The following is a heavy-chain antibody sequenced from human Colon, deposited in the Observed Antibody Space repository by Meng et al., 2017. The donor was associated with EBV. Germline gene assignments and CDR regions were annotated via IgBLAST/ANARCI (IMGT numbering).Heavy chain of an antibody. V-gene: IGHV4-4*02. D-gene: IGHD2-8*02. CDR1: GTSISTSNG. CDR2: IYHNGQT. Sequence: QVLVEESGAGLVKPSGTLSLTCDVSGTSISTSNGWSWIRQSPGEGLEWIGAIYHNGQTNYNPSLKSRVSMSVDESKNEFSLNLKSVTAADTAVYYCARDGGVTHIPWGQGVLVTVFS. CDR3: ARDGGVTHIP. J-gene: IGHJ5*02.